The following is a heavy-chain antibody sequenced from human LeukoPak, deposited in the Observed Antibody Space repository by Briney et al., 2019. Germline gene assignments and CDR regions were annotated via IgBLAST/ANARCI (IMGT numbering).Heavy chain of an antibody. CDR3: ARQGYNSGRLFDY. CDR1: GGSISSSSYY. J-gene: IGHJ4*02. D-gene: IGHD6-19*01. CDR2: VYYTGSI. V-gene: IGHV4-39*01. Sequence: SETLSLTCTVSGGSISSSSYYWGWIRQSPGKGLEWIGSVYYTGSIYSNPSLRGRVAMSMDTSKNHFSLNLTSVTASDTAVYFCARQGYNSGRLFDYWGQGSLVTVSS.